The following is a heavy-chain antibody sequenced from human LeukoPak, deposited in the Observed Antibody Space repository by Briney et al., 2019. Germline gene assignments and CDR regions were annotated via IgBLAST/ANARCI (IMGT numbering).Heavy chain of an antibody. CDR2: IYPGDSHI. J-gene: IGHJ5*02. V-gene: IGHV5-51*01. CDR1: GYTFTNYW. CDR3: ARMQGNWFDP. Sequence: GESLKISCKASGYTFTNYWIGWVRQMPGKGLEGMGIIYPGDSHIRYSPSFQGQVTISADKSISTAFLQWSTLKASDTAVYYCARMQGNWFDPWGQGTLVTVSS.